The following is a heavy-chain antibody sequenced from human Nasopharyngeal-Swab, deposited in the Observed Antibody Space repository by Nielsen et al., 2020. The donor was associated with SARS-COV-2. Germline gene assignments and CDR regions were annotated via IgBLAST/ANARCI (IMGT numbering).Heavy chain of an antibody. CDR3: AKSAYDTAMVKSAFDY. CDR1: GFTFDDYA. Sequence: SLKISCAASGFTFDDYAMHWVRQAPGKGLEWVSGISWNSGSIGYADSVKGRFTISRDNAKNSLYLQMNSLRAEDTALYYCAKSAYDTAMVKSAFDYWGQGTLVTVSS. CDR2: ISWNSGSI. J-gene: IGHJ4*02. D-gene: IGHD5-18*01. V-gene: IGHV3-9*01.